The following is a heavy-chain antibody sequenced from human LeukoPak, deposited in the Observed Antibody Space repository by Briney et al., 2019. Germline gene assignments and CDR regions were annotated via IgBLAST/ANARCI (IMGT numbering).Heavy chain of an antibody. J-gene: IGHJ3*02. CDR2: INTNTGNP. CDR3: ARDIATSQQQLPYDAFDI. D-gene: IGHD6-13*01. Sequence: ASVKVSCKASGYSFTSHYMNWVRQAPGQGLEWMGWINTNTGNPTYAQGFTGRFVFSLDTSVSTAYLQISSLKAEDTAVYYCARDIATSQQQLPYDAFDIWGQGTMVTVSS. V-gene: IGHV7-4-1*02. CDR1: GYSFTSHY.